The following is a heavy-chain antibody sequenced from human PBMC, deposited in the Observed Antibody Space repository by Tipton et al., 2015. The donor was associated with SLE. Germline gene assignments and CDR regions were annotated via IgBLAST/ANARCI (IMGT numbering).Heavy chain of an antibody. J-gene: IGHJ4*02. CDR1: GFTFSSYA. D-gene: IGHD3-3*01. CDR3: ARDITIFGVVKSTFDY. CDR2: INHSGTT. V-gene: IGHV4-34*01. Sequence: LRLSCAASGFTFSSYAMSWVRQAPGKGLEWIGEINHSGTTKYNPSLKSRVTISEDMSKNQFSLKLSSVTAADTAVYYCARDITIFGVVKSTFDYWGQGTLVTVSS.